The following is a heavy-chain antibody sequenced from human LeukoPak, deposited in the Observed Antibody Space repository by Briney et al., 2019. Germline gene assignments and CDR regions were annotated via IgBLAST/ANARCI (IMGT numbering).Heavy chain of an antibody. D-gene: IGHD4-17*01. J-gene: IGHJ4*02. CDR2: ISGSGGGT. CDR1: GFTFSSYA. V-gene: IGHV3-23*01. CDR3: AKDIDNGDYVVY. Sequence: AGGSLRLSCAASGFTFSSYAMSWVRQAPGKGLEWVSAISGSGGGTYYADSVKGRFTISRDDSKNALYLHMNSLSAEDTAVYYCAKDIDNGDYVVYWGQGTLVTVSS.